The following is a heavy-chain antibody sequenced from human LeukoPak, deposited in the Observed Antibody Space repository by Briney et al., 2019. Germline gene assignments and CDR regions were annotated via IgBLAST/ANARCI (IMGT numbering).Heavy chain of an antibody. D-gene: IGHD3-16*01. V-gene: IGHV3-9*01. CDR1: GFTFDDYA. CDR2: ISWNSGSI. Sequence: GGSLRLSCAASGFTFDDYAMHCVRQAPEKGLECVSGISWNSGSIGYADSVKGRFTISRDNAKNSLYLQMNSLRAEDTALYYCAKGNDYEPPYYYYGMDVWGQGTTVTVSS. J-gene: IGHJ6*02. CDR3: AKGNDYEPPYYYYGMDV.